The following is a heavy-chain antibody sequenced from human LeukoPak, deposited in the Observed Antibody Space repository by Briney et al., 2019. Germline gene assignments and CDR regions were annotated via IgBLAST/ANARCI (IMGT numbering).Heavy chain of an antibody. J-gene: IGHJ4*02. CDR1: GYTFTSYG. Sequence: GASVKVSCKASGYTFTSYGISWVRQAPGQGLEWLGWISDYNGNTNYAQKLQGRVTMTTDTSTSTAYMELRSLRSDDTAVYYCARDGPYYYGSGSTGEYDYWGQGTLVTVSS. CDR2: ISDYNGNT. CDR3: ARDGPYYYGSGSTGEYDY. D-gene: IGHD3-10*01. V-gene: IGHV1-18*01.